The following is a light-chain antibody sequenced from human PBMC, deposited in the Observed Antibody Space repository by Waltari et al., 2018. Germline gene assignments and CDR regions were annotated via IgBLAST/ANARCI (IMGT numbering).Light chain of an antibody. V-gene: IGKV4-1*01. Sequence: DIVMTQSPDSLAVSLGERATINCQSSQSVFYRSKNKNYLAWYQQKPGQPPKLLIYWASTRESGVPDRFSGSGSETDFTLTISSLQAEDVAVYYCQQYYSAPFNFGQGTKLEIK. CDR1: QSVFYRSKNKNY. J-gene: IGKJ2*01. CDR3: QQYYSAPFN. CDR2: WAS.